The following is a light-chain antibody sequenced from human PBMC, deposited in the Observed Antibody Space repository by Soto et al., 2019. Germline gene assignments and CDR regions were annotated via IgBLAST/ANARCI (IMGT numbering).Light chain of an antibody. Sequence: DRQLTQSAPTLSAYVGDRVTITCRASQSIRYYLAWYQQMPGKAPKLLIYGASSLQSGVPSRFSGSGSGTEFTLTISSLQPDDFATYFCQHHNSYSQTFGQGSKVDIK. CDR1: QSIRYY. CDR3: QHHNSYSQT. J-gene: IGKJ1*01. V-gene: IGKV1-5*01. CDR2: GAS.